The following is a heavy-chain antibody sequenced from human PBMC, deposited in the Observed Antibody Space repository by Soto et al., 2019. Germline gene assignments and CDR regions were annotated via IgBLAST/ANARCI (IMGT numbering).Heavy chain of an antibody. CDR3: AKDCSGGSCYPSA. Sequence: GGSLRLSCAASGFTFSSYGMHWVRQAPGKGLEWVAVISYDGSNKYYADSVKGRFTISRDNSKNTLYLQMNSLRAEDTAVYYCAKDCSGGSCYPSAWGQGTLVTVSS. CDR1: GFTFSSYG. V-gene: IGHV3-30*18. CDR2: ISYDGSNK. D-gene: IGHD2-15*01. J-gene: IGHJ5*02.